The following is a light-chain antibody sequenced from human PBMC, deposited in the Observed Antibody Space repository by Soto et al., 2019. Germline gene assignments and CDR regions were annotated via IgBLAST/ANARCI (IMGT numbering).Light chain of an antibody. CDR3: QQYNPYSPWT. Sequence: VCTQSPDTLSLSLGESATRSCRASQSVSSDYLGWYHKKLGQAPRLLIYDASRRATGIPDRFSGSGSGTEFTLTISSLQPDDFATYYCQQYNPYSPWTFGQGTRWIS. CDR2: DAS. CDR1: QSVSSDY. J-gene: IGKJ1*01. V-gene: IGKV3-20*01.